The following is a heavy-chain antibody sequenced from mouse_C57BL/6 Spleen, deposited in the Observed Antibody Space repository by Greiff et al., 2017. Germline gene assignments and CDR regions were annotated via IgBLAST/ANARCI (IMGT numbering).Heavy chain of an antibody. Sequence: VQLQQPGAELVKPGASVKLSCKASGYTFTSYWMQWVKQRPGQGLEWIGEIDPSDSYTNYNQKFKGKATLTVDTSSSTAYMQLSSLTSEDSAVYYCASLSSYGWYFDVWGTGTTVTVSS. CDR1: GYTFTSYW. D-gene: IGHD1-1*01. J-gene: IGHJ1*03. CDR3: ASLSSYGWYFDV. V-gene: IGHV1-50*01. CDR2: IDPSDSYT.